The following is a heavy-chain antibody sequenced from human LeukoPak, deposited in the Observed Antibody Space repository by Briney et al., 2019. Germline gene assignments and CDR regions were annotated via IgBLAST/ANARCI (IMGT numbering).Heavy chain of an antibody. CDR1: GYTFTGYY. CDR2: INPNSGGT. CDR3: ARGRRLDCSGGSCQSLWDY. D-gene: IGHD2-15*01. V-gene: IGHV1-2*02. J-gene: IGHJ4*02. Sequence: ASVKVSCKASGYTFTGYYMHWVRQAPGEGLEWMGWINPNSGGTKYAQNFQGRVTMTRDTSISTAYMELSRLTSDDTAVYYCARGRRLDCSGGSCQSLWDYRGQGTLVTVSS.